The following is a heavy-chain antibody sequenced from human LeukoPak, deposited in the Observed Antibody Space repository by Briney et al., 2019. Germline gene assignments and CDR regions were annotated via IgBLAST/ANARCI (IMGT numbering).Heavy chain of an antibody. J-gene: IGHJ3*01. V-gene: IGHV3-23*01. CDR3: ARDRRGEKDFDV. Sequence: GGSLRLSCAASGFTFSTYVMRWVRQDPGKGLEWVAVISDSGDTTNYADSVKGRFTISRDNSKNTLYLQMNSLRVEDTAVYYCARDRRGEKDFDVWGPGTMVTVSS. CDR2: ISDSGDTT. CDR1: GFTFSTYV.